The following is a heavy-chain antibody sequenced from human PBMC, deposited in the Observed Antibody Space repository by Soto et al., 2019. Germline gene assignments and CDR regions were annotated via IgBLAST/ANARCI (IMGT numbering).Heavy chain of an antibody. CDR2: INPNSGGT. CDR3: ATGQLPPVIAAAGPFDY. Sequence: ASVKVSCKASGYTFTGYYMHWVRQAPGQGLEWMGWINPNSGGTNYAQKFQGWVTMTRDTSISTAYMELSRLRSDDTAVYYCATGQLPPVIAAAGPFDYWGQGTLVNVSS. J-gene: IGHJ4*02. D-gene: IGHD6-13*01. CDR1: GYTFTGYY. V-gene: IGHV1-2*04.